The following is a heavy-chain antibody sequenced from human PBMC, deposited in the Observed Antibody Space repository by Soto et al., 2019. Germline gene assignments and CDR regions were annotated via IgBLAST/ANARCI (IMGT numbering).Heavy chain of an antibody. Sequence: GGSLRLSCAASGFAFTGHPMSWVRQAPEKGLEWVAGISDGGDLTYNADSVKGRFTISRDNSRNTLYLQMNSLRAEDTAVYYCARRVIGSSRAFDIWGQGAMVTVSS. CDR1: GFAFTGHP. CDR2: ISDGGDLT. D-gene: IGHD3-10*01. J-gene: IGHJ3*02. V-gene: IGHV3-23*01. CDR3: ARRVIGSSRAFDI.